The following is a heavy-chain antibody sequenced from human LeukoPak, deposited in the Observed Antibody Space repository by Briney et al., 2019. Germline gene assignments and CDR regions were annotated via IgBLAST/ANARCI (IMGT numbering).Heavy chain of an antibody. Sequence: GGSLRLSCAASGFTFSSYGMHWVRQAPGKGLEWVAVIWYDGSNKYYADSVKGRFTISRDNSKNTLYLQMNSLRAEDTAVYYCARPYYDYVWGSYRPFDYWGQGTLVTVSS. CDR1: GFTFSSYG. D-gene: IGHD3-16*02. CDR2: IWYDGSNK. J-gene: IGHJ4*02. CDR3: ARPYYDYVWGSYRPFDY. V-gene: IGHV3-33*01.